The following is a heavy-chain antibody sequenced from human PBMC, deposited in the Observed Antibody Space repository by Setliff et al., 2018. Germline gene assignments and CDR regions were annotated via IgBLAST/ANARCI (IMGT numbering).Heavy chain of an antibody. CDR1: GGSISSGNYY. CDR2: IFARGSM. CDR3: ARFYGDYQFDY. Sequence: SSETLSLTCTVSGGSISSGNYYWIWIRQPAGKALEWLGHIFARGSMNYNPSLRSRITISQDRSENQFSLTLSSVTAADTAVYYCARFYGDYQFDYWGQGTLVTVSS. V-gene: IGHV4-61*09. D-gene: IGHD4-17*01. J-gene: IGHJ4*02.